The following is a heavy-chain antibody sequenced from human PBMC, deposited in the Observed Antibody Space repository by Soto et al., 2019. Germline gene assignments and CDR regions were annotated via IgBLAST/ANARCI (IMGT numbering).Heavy chain of an antibody. CDR3: ARAQFSDILTADDYGMDV. D-gene: IGHD3-9*01. CDR1: GGNFRSEA. J-gene: IGHJ6*02. Sequence: AAVKVSCKASGGNFRSEAISWVRQAPGHGLEWMGRIIPMFSTPHYAQKFQGRVTIIADESTTTVNMEMRGLTYEDTAVYYCARAQFSDILTADDYGMDVWGQGTSVTVSS. CDR2: IIPMFSTP. V-gene: IGHV1-69*13.